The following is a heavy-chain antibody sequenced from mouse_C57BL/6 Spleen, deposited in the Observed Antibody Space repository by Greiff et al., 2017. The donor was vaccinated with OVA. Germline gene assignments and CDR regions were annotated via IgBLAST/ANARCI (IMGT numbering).Heavy chain of an antibody. CDR3: ARGGRYGYAFDY. V-gene: IGHV3-6*01. D-gene: IGHD2-2*01. CDR1: GYSITSGYY. Sequence: EVQLQQSGPGLVKPSQSLSLTCSVPGYSITSGYYWNWIRQFPGNKLEWMGYISYDGSNNYNPSLKNRISITRDTSKNQFFLKLNSVTTEDTATYYCARGGRYGYAFDYWGQGTTLTVSS. CDR2: ISYDGSN. J-gene: IGHJ2*01.